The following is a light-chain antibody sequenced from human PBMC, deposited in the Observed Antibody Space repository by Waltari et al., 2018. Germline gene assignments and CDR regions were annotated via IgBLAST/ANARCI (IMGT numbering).Light chain of an antibody. CDR1: STDIGDNN. Sequence: QSVLTQPPKASGTPGQRGTISCSGSSTDIGDNNVYWYKQLPGTAPKLLIYGNTQRPSGVPDRFSGAKSGTSASLAISDLRSEDEADYYCAAWDDNLLYVFGTGTKVTVL. V-gene: IGLV1-47*01. J-gene: IGLJ1*01. CDR2: GNT. CDR3: AAWDDNLLYV.